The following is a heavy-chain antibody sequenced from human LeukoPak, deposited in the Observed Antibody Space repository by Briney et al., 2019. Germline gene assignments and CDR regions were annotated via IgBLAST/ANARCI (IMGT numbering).Heavy chain of an antibody. D-gene: IGHD1-20*01. CDR1: GFTFTNAW. CDR3: STLTSRGLSDS. Sequence: GGSLRLSCAASGFTFTNAWMNWVRQAPGKGLEWVGRIKGKADGETIDYAAPVKGRFTFSRDDSKNMLYLQMNSLKSEDTAVYYCSTLTSRGLSDSWGQGTLVTVSS. CDR2: IKGKADGETI. V-gene: IGHV3-15*07. J-gene: IGHJ4*02.